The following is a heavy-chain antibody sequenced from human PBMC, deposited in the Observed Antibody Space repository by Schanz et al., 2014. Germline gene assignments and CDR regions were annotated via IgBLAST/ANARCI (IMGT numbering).Heavy chain of an antibody. V-gene: IGHV3-33*01. CDR2: VWSDGNTK. Sequence: QVQLVESGGGVVRPGRSLRLSCATSGFTFSRFGMHWVRQAPGKGPEWVALVWSDGNTKYYVDSVKGRFTISRDNSMNTLHLQMNSLRADDTAVYYCARDLLVSHYDFWSGNDYWGQGTLVTVSS. J-gene: IGHJ4*02. D-gene: IGHD3-3*01. CDR1: GFTFSRFG. CDR3: ARDLLVSHYDFWSGNDY.